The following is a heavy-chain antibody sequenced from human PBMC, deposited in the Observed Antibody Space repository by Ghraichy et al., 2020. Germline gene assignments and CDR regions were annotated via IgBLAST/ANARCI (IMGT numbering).Heavy chain of an antibody. CDR1: GYTFTNYD. CDR2: MNPNSGNT. J-gene: IGHJ4*02. CDR3: ARGVGYSGRTGYC. D-gene: IGHD1-26*01. Sequence: ASVKVSCKASGYTFTNYDINWLRQATGQGLEWMGWMNPNSGNTGYAQKFQGRVTMTRDTSINTAYMELSSLRSEDTAVYYCARGVGYSGRTGYCWGQGTLVTVSS. V-gene: IGHV1-8*01.